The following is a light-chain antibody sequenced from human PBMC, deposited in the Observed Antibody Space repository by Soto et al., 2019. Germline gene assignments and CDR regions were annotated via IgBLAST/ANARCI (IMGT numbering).Light chain of an antibody. CDR2: DVR. J-gene: IGLJ1*01. V-gene: IGLV2-14*03. CDR1: SSDVGYYNY. Sequence: QSALTQPASVSGSPGQSITISCTGTSSDVGYYNYVSWYQQHPGKAPKLMIYDVRNRPSGVSNRFSGSKSGNTASLTISGLHAEDEAYYCCSSYTSSSTYVFGTGTKLTVL. CDR3: SSYTSSSTYV.